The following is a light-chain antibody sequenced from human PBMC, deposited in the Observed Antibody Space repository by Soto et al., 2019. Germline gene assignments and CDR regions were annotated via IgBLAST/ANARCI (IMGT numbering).Light chain of an antibody. Sequence: QLVLTQSPSTTASLGASVTLTCTLSSGHTTYDIAWHQQQPGKGPRYLMRLNDGGSYSKGDGIPDRFSGSSSGADRYLTISSLQSEDEAVYYCQTWGTAIHAVVGGGTQLTVL. CDR2: LNDGGSY. V-gene: IGLV4-69*01. CDR3: QTWGTAIHAV. J-gene: IGLJ7*01. CDR1: SGHTTYD.